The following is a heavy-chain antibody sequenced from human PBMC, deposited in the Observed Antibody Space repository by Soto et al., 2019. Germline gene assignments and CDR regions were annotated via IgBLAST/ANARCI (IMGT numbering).Heavy chain of an antibody. CDR1: GFTFSSYA. D-gene: IGHD4-17*01. J-gene: IGHJ6*02. CDR2: ISGSGGST. CDR3: AKVITVTTLFYYYGMDV. Sequence: GGSLRLSCAASGFTFSSYAMSWVRQAPGKGLEWVSAISGSGGSTYYADSVKGRFTISRDNSKNTLYLQMNSLRAEDTAVYYCAKVITVTTLFYYYGMDVWGQGTTVTVSS. V-gene: IGHV3-23*01.